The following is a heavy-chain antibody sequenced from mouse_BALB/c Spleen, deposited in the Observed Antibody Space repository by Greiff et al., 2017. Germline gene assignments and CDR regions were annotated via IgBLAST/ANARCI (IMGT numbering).Heavy chain of an antibody. Sequence: VQLQQSGAELVRPGASVTLSCKASGYTFTDYEMHWVKQTPVHGLEWIGAIDPETGGTAYNQKFKGKATLTADKSSSTAYMELRSLTSEDSAVYYCTRGITGGYYYAMDYWGQGTSVTVSS. CDR2: IDPETGGT. J-gene: IGHJ4*01. CDR3: TRGITGGYYYAMDY. V-gene: IGHV1-15*01. CDR1: GYTFTDYE. D-gene: IGHD2-4*01.